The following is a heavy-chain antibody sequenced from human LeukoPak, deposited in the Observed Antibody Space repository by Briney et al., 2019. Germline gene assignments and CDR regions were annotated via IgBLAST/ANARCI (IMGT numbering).Heavy chain of an antibody. Sequence: SETLSLTCTVSGGSISSYYWSWIRQPPGKGLEWIGYIYYSGSTNYNPSLKSRVTISVDTSKNQFSLKLSSATAADTAVYYCASSHMLQYCSRTNCGREFDYWGQGTLVTVSS. CDR1: GGSISSYY. J-gene: IGHJ4*02. CDR2: IYYSGST. V-gene: IGHV4-59*01. D-gene: IGHD2-2*01. CDR3: ASSHMLQYCSRTNCGREFDY.